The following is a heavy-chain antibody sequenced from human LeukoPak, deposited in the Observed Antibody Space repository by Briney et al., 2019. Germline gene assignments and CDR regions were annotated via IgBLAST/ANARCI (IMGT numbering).Heavy chain of an antibody. Sequence: SETLSLTCAVSGGSISNYYWNWIRQPPGKGLEWIAYIYYSGSTNYNPSLKSRVTISVDTSKKQLSLKLSSVTAADTAVYYCAGHYYDSSSSPYYYGMDVWGQGTTVTVSS. CDR3: AGHYYDSSSSPYYYGMDV. D-gene: IGHD3-22*01. CDR1: GGSISNYY. J-gene: IGHJ6*02. CDR2: IYYSGST. V-gene: IGHV4-59*08.